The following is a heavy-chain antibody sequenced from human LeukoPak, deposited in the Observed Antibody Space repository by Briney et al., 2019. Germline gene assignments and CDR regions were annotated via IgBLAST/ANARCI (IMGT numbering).Heavy chain of an antibody. CDR1: GGSISSGDYF. Sequence: PSETLSLTCTVSGGSISSGDYFWSWLRQPAGKELEWIGRIYDSGSTNYNPSLKSRVTMSVDTAKNQFSLKLTSVTAADTAVYYCAREGASWGFTWGQGTLVTVSS. V-gene: IGHV4-61*02. J-gene: IGHJ5*02. D-gene: IGHD2-2*01. CDR3: AREGASWGFT. CDR2: IYDSGST.